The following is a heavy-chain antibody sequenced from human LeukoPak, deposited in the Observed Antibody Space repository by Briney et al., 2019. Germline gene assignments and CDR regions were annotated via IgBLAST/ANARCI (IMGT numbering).Heavy chain of an antibody. Sequence: SETLSLTCTVSGYSISSGYYWGWIRQPPGKGLEWIGSIYHSGSTYYNPSLKSRVTIPVDTSKNQFSLKLSSVTAADTAVYYCAREKQGFDPWGQGTLVTVSS. CDR1: GYSISSGYY. J-gene: IGHJ5*02. CDR2: IYHSGST. V-gene: IGHV4-38-2*02. CDR3: AREKQGFDP.